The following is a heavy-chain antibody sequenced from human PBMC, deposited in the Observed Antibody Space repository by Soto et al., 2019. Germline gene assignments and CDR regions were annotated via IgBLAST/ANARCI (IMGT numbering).Heavy chain of an antibody. V-gene: IGHV5-10-1*01. J-gene: IGHJ6*02. CDR3: ARLAYSSVPLNYYGMDV. Sequence: RGESLKISCKGSGYSFTSYWISWVRQMPGKGLEWMGRIDPSDSYTNYSPSFQGHVTISADKSISTAYLQWSSLKASDTAMYYCARLAYSSVPLNYYGMDVWGQGTTVTV. CDR1: GYSFTSYW. D-gene: IGHD6-25*01. CDR2: IDPSDSYT.